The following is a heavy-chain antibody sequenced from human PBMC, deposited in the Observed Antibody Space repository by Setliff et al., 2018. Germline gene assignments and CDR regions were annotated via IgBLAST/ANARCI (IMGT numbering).Heavy chain of an antibody. D-gene: IGHD3-10*01. CDR2: LHTSGST. Sequence: SETLSLTCAVSGGSISSGSYYWSWIRQPAGKGLEWAGRLHTSGSTNYNPSLKGRVTISVDMSKNQFSMKLTSVTAADTAVYYCARVDFTMIQGVLGLWGQGTLVTVSS. J-gene: IGHJ1*01. CDR3: ARVDFTMIQGVLGL. CDR1: GGSISSGSYY. V-gene: IGHV4-61*02.